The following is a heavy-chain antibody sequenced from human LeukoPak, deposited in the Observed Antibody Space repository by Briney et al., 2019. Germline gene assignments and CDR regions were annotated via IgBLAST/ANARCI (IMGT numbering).Heavy chain of an antibody. Sequence: GGSLRLSCAASGFTFSSYAMSWVRQAPGKGLEWVSAISGSGGSTYYADSVKGRFTISRDNSKNSLYLQLNSLRVEDTAVYYCKSGGAAPGSFDNWGQGTLVTVSP. CDR2: ISGSGGST. CDR3: KSGGAAPGSFDN. V-gene: IGHV3-23*01. D-gene: IGHD6-13*01. J-gene: IGHJ4*02. CDR1: GFTFSSYA.